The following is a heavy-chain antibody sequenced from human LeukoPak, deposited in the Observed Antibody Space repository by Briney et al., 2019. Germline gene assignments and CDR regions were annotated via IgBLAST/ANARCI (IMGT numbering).Heavy chain of an antibody. D-gene: IGHD6-13*01. CDR3: AKGAAFRSLVHLDS. J-gene: IGHJ4*02. CDR1: GFTFSSYE. Sequence: GGSLRLSCVTSGFTFSSYEFNWVRQAPGKGLEWIAYISGDGSIIYHADSLMGRFTISRNSARNSLYLQMNSLRAEDTAVYYCAKGAAFRSLVHLDSWGQGTLVTVSS. V-gene: IGHV3-48*03. CDR2: ISGDGSII.